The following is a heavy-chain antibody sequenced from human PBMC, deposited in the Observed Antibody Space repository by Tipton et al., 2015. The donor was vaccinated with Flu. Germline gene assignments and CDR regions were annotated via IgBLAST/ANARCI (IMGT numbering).Heavy chain of an antibody. D-gene: IGHD4-17*01. CDR1: GDSISSGDYY. V-gene: IGHV4-61*02. J-gene: IGHJ4*02. Sequence: TLSLTCTVSGDSISSGDYYWSWIRQPAGKGLQWIGRITSSGNTNYNPSLRSRVIISINTSKNQFSLNLKSVTAADTAVYFCARAMSGDYPSLDYWGQGTLVTVSS. CDR2: ITSSGNT. CDR3: ARAMSGDYPSLDY.